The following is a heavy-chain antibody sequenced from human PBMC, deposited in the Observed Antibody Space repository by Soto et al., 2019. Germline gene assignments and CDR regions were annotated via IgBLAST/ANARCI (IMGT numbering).Heavy chain of an antibody. D-gene: IGHD3-22*01. J-gene: IGHJ4*02. V-gene: IGHV4-61*01. CDR3: ARGYYDSSGYYYPLDY. Sequence: QVQLQESGPGLVKPSETLSLTCTVSGGSVSSGSYYWSWIRQPPGKGLEWIGYIYYSGSTNYNPSLKSRVTISVDTSKNQFYLKLSSVTAADTAVYYCARGYYDSSGYYYPLDYWGQGTLVTVSS. CDR2: IYYSGST. CDR1: GGSVSSGSYY.